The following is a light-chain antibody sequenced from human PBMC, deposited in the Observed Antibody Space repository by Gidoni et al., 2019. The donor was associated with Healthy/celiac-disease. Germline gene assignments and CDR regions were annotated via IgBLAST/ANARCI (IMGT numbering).Light chain of an antibody. Sequence: EIVLTQSPGTRSMSPGERATLSCRASQSVSSSYLAWYQQKPGQAPRLLIYGASSRATGIPDRVSGSGSGTHFTLTISRLEPEDFAVYYCQQYGSSPWTFGQGTKVEIK. CDR3: QQYGSSPWT. V-gene: IGKV3-20*01. CDR1: QSVSSSY. J-gene: IGKJ1*01. CDR2: GAS.